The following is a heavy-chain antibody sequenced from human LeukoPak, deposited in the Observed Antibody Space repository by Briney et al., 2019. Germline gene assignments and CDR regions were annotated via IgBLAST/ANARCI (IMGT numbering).Heavy chain of an antibody. CDR3: ARAPYDRFFDY. J-gene: IGHJ4*02. D-gene: IGHD3-22*01. CDR1: GGTISSYY. V-gene: IGHV4-59*01. Sequence: SETLSLTCTVSGGTISSYYWSWIRQPPGKGLEWIGYIYYSGSTNYNPSLKSRVTISVDTSKNQFSLKLSSVTAADTAVYYCARAPYDRFFDYWGQGTLVTVSS. CDR2: IYYSGST.